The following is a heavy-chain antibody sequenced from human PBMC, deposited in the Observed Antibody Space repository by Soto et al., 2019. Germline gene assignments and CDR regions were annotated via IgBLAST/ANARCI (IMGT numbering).Heavy chain of an antibody. CDR3: ARGVDYDFWSGYYIYIDY. D-gene: IGHD3-3*01. CDR1: EYTFTTYA. J-gene: IGHJ4*02. CDR2: INTGNGNT. V-gene: IGHV1-3*04. Sequence: GASVKVSCKASEYTFTTYAIHWVRQAPGQRLERMGWINTGNGNTKYSQKFQGRVTITRDTSASTAYMELSSLRSEDTAVYYCARGVDYDFWSGYYIYIDYWGQGTLVTVSS.